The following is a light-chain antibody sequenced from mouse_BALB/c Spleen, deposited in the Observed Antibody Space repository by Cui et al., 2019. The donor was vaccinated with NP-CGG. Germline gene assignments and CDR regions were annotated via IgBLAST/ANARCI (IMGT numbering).Light chain of an antibody. CDR1: TGAVTTSNY. CDR2: GTN. CDR3: ALWYSNHWV. J-gene: IGLJ1*01. V-gene: IGLV1*01. Sequence: AVVTQESALTTSPEETVTLTCRSSTGAVTTSNYANWVQEKPDHLFTGLIGGTNNRAPGVPARFSGSLIGDKAALTITGAQTEDEAIYFCALWYSNHWVFGGGTKLTVL.